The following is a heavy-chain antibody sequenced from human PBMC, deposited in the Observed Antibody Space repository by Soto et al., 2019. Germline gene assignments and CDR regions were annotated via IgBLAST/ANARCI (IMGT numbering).Heavy chain of an antibody. D-gene: IGHD6-6*01. Sequence: SETLSLTCTVSGGSISSYYWSWIRQPPGKGLEWIGYIYYSGSTNYNPSLKSRVTISVDTSKNQFSLKLSSVTAADTAVYYCARGLRGRIAARPYYYYYMDVWGKGTTVTVSS. CDR3: ARGLRGRIAARPYYYYYMDV. V-gene: IGHV4-59*01. J-gene: IGHJ6*03. CDR2: IYYSGST. CDR1: GGSISSYY.